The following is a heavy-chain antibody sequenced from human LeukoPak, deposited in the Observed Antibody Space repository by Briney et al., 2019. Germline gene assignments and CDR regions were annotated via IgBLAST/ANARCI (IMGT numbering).Heavy chain of an antibody. V-gene: IGHV3-23*01. J-gene: IGHJ4*02. CDR1: GFTFSSYA. Sequence: GGSLRLSCAASGFTFSSYAMYWVRQAPGKGLEWASGIFVVVGSTHYADSVKGRFTISRDNSKNTVYLQMNSLRAEDTAVYYCAKTTTGYSSGRFPGWPVDYWGQGTLVTVSS. CDR3: AKTTTGYSSGRFPGWPVDY. D-gene: IGHD6-19*01. CDR2: IFVVVGST.